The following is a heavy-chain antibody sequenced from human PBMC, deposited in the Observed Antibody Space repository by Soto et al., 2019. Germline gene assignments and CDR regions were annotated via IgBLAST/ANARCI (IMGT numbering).Heavy chain of an antibody. CDR3: ARAVGYCGGDCYSVALGEDAFDI. CDR2: IYHSGST. Sequence: QLQLQESGSGLVKPSQTLSLTCAVSGGSISSGGYSWSWIRQPPGKGLEWIGYIYHSGSTYYNPSLKSRVTISVDRSKNQFSLKLSSVTAADTAVYYCARAVGYCGGDCYSVALGEDAFDIWGQGTMVTVSS. D-gene: IGHD2-21*02. J-gene: IGHJ3*02. CDR1: GGSISSGGYS. V-gene: IGHV4-30-2*01.